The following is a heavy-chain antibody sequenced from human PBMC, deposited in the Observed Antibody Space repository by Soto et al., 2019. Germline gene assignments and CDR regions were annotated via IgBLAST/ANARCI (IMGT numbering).Heavy chain of an antibody. J-gene: IGHJ4*02. D-gene: IGHD6-19*01. Sequence: EVQLVESGGGLVQPGGSLRLSSAASGFTFSSHWMGWVRQAPGKGLEWVANIEQDGSDKYYVDSVKGRFTISRDNAKNSLYLQMNNLRAEDAAVYYCASSAHSSIFDYWGQGTLATVSS. CDR3: ASSAHSSIFDY. CDR2: IEQDGSDK. CDR1: GFTFSSHW. V-gene: IGHV3-7*01.